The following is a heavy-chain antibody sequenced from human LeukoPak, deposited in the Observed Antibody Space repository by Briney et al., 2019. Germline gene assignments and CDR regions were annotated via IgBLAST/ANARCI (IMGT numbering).Heavy chain of an antibody. V-gene: IGHV1-2*02. Sequence: ASVKVSCKTSGYTFTDYYMHWVRQAPGQGLEWMGWINPNSGGTNYAQKFQGRVTMTRDTSISTAYMELSRLRSDDTAVYYCARQAVVTPWYAFDIWGQGTMVTVSS. CDR3: ARQAVVTPWYAFDI. J-gene: IGHJ3*02. CDR2: INPNSGGT. D-gene: IGHD4-23*01. CDR1: GYTFTDYY.